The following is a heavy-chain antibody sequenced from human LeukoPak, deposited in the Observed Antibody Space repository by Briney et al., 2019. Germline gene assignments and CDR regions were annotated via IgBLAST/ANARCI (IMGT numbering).Heavy chain of an antibody. CDR3: ARVGHCSSTSCYQARRFDP. J-gene: IGHJ5*02. D-gene: IGHD2-2*01. CDR1: GGSISSYY. CDR2: IYHSGST. V-gene: IGHV4-59*12. Sequence: PSETLSLTCTVSGGSISSYYWSWIRQPPGKGLEWIGYIYHSGSTNYNPSLKSRVTISVDKSKNQFSLKLSSVTAADTAVYYCARVGHCSSTSCYQARRFDPWGQGTLVTVSS.